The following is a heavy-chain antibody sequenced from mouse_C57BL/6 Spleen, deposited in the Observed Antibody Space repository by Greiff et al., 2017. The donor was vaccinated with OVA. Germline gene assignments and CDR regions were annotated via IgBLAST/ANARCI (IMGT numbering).Heavy chain of an antibody. V-gene: IGHV3-6*01. CDR1: GYSITSGYY. CDR3: ARQGYYGSSYDAMDY. Sequence: EVKLVESGPGLVKPSQSLSLTCSVTGYSITSGYYWNWIRQFPGNKLEWMGYISYDGSNNYNPSLTNRISITRDTSKNQFCLKLNSVTTEDTATYYCARQGYYGSSYDAMDYWGQGTSVTVSS. D-gene: IGHD1-1*01. J-gene: IGHJ4*01. CDR2: ISYDGSN.